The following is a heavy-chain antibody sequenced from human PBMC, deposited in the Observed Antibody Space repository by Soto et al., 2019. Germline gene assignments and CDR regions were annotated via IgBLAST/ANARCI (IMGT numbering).Heavy chain of an antibody. J-gene: IGHJ5*02. D-gene: IGHD3-10*01. Sequence: PSETLSLTCTVSGGSISSYYWSWIRQPPGKGLEWIGEINHSGSTNYNPSLKSRVTISVDTSKNQFSLKLSSVTAADTAVYYCARIGNYGSGSWFDPWGQGTLVTVSS. V-gene: IGHV4-34*01. CDR3: ARIGNYGSGSWFDP. CDR1: GGSISSYY. CDR2: INHSGST.